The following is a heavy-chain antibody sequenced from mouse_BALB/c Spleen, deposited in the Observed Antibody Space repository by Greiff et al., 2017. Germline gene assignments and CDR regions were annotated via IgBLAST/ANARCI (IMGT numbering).Heavy chain of an antibody. CDR2: INPSSGYT. V-gene: IGHV1-4*02. CDR1: GYTFTSYT. J-gene: IGHJ4*01. CDR3: ARYNSHAMDY. D-gene: IGHD4-1*02. Sequence: VQLQQSAAELARPGASVKMSCKASGYTFTSYTMHWVKQRPGQGLEWIGYINPSSGYTEYNQKFKDKTTLTADKSSSTAYMQLSSLTSEDSAVYYCARYNSHAMDYWGQGTSVTVSS.